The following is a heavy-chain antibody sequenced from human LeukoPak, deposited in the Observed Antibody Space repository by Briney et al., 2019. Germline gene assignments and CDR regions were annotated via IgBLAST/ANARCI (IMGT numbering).Heavy chain of an antibody. Sequence: ASVKVSCKVSGYTLTELSMFWVRQAPGKGLEWMGSFDPEDGKTVYAQKFQGRVTMTEDTSTDTAYMELSSLRSEDTAIYYCATGYLVTAGLMDVWGQGTTVTVSS. CDR3: ATGYLVTAGLMDV. J-gene: IGHJ6*02. V-gene: IGHV1-24*01. CDR1: GYTLTELS. CDR2: FDPEDGKT. D-gene: IGHD6-13*01.